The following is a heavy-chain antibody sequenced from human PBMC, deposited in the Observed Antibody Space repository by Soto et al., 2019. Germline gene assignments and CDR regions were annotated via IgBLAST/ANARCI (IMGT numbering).Heavy chain of an antibody. Sequence: TGGSLRLSCAASGFTFSSYAMHWVRPAPGKGLEWVAVISYDGSNKYYADSVKGRFTISRDNSKNTLYLQMNSLRAEDTAVYYCAREPKSSGWYEYNWFDPWGQGTLVTVSS. J-gene: IGHJ5*02. V-gene: IGHV3-30-3*01. CDR3: AREPKSSGWYEYNWFDP. D-gene: IGHD6-19*01. CDR1: GFTFSSYA. CDR2: ISYDGSNK.